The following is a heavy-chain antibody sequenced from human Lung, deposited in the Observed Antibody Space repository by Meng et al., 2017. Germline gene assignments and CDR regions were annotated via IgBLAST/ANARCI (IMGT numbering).Heavy chain of an antibody. J-gene: IGHJ5*02. D-gene: IGHD3-10*01. CDR3: ARGSITMVRGDSVFDP. V-gene: IGHV4-4*02. Sequence: QESGPGLVEPSGTLSPTCVACSVSSGTCNWWNWVRQPPGKGQELIWVIYHSGSTSYNPYLKSRVTISVDKSKTQFSLKLSSVTAADTAVYYCARGSITMVRGDSVFDPWGQGTLVTVSS. CDR2: IYHSGST. CDR1: SVSSGTCNW.